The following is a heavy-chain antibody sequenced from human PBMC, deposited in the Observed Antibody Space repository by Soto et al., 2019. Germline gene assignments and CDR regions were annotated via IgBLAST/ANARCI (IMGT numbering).Heavy chain of an antibody. J-gene: IGHJ3*02. CDR1: GFTFSSYS. V-gene: IGHV3-21*01. CDR2: ISSSSSYI. CDR3: ASLSSGWYRGDAFDI. D-gene: IGHD6-19*01. Sequence: WGSLRLSCAASGFTFSSYSMNWVRQAPGKGLEWVSSISSSSSYIYYADSVKGRFTISRDNAKNSLYLQMNSLRAEDTAVYYCASLSSGWYRGDAFDIWGQGTMVTVSS.